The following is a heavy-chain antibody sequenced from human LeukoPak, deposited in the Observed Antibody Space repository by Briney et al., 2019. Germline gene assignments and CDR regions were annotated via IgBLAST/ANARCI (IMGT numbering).Heavy chain of an antibody. CDR3: ARDLGYCSSTSCYIFSAANLNY. D-gene: IGHD2-2*02. J-gene: IGHJ4*02. CDR1: GFTFSDYY. CDR2: ISSSGSTI. V-gene: IGHV3-11*01. Sequence: PGGSLRLSCAASGFTFSDYYMSWIRQAPGKGLEWVSYISSSGSTIYYADSVKGRFTISRDNAKNSLYLQMNSLRAEDTAVYYCARDLGYCSSTSCYIFSAANLNYWGQGTLVTVSS.